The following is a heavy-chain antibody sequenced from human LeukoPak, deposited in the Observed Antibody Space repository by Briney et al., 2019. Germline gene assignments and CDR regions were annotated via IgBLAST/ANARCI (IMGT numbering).Heavy chain of an antibody. J-gene: IGHJ4*02. V-gene: IGHV4-39*01. CDR1: GGSISSSSYY. CDR3: ARHIAAAGIRTYSGKKRNDY. Sequence: SETLSLTCTVSGGSISSSSYYWGWIRQPPGKGLECIGSIYHSGSTYYNPSLKSRVTISVDTSKNQFSLKLSSVTAADTAVYYCARHIAAAGIRTYSGKKRNDYWGQGTLVTVSS. CDR2: IYHSGST. D-gene: IGHD6-13*01.